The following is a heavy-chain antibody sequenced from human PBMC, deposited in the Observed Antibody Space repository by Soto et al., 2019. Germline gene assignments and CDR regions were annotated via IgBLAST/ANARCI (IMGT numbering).Heavy chain of an antibody. D-gene: IGHD2-15*01. CDR1: GGSISSGNYY. J-gene: IGHJ4*02. CDR2: ISYSGST. Sequence: QVQLQESGPGLVKPSQTLSLTCTVSGGSISSGNYYWSWIRQPPGKGLEWIGFISYSGSTYYSTSLKSRVTISVDTSKSQCSRNLSFVTAADTAVYYCATMGTPATGLYFFDYWGQGSLVTVSS. V-gene: IGHV4-30-4*01. CDR3: ATMGTPATGLYFFDY.